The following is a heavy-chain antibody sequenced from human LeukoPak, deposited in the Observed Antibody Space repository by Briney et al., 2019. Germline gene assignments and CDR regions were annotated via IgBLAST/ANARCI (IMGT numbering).Heavy chain of an antibody. CDR2: IKQDGSEK. CDR3: ARDSPYCSGGSCYYHYYGSSGYLGYFDY. Sequence: GGSLRLSCAASGFTFSSYWMSWVRQAPGKGLEWVANIKQDGSEKYYVDSVKGRFTISRDNAKNSLYLQMNSLRAEDTAVYYCARDSPYCSGGSCYYHYYGSSGYLGYFDYWGQGTLVTVSS. J-gene: IGHJ4*02. V-gene: IGHV3-7*01. CDR1: GFTFSSYW. D-gene: IGHD2-15*01.